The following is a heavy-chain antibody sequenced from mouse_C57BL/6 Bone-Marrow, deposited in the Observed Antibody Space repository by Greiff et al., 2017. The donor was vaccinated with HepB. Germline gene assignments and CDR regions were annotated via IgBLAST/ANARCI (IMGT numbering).Heavy chain of an antibody. CDR2: FYPGSGSI. CDR1: GYTFTEYT. D-gene: IGHD1-1*01. Sequence: VQLQQSGAELVKPGASVKLSCKASGYTFTEYTIHWVKQRSGQGLEWIGWFYPGSGSIKYNEKFKDKATLTADKSSSTVYMELSRVTSEDSAVYFCARHEEKGIYYYGSSPWFAYGGQGTLVTVSA. J-gene: IGHJ3*01. V-gene: IGHV1-62-2*01. CDR3: ARHEEKGIYYYGSSPWFAY.